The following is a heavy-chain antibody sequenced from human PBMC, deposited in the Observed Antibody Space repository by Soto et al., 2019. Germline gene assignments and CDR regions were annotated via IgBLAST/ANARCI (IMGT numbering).Heavy chain of an antibody. V-gene: IGHV4-59*08. J-gene: IGHJ4*02. D-gene: IGHD6-19*01. Sequence: SETLSLTCTVSGGSITFYHWSWIRQPPGKGLEWVGYINYSGSTNYNPSLKSRVTKSVDTPKSQFSLNLTSVTAADTAVYYCARHLDYSSGFSMAYWGQGTLVT. CDR3: ARHLDYSSGFSMAY. CDR2: INYSGST. CDR1: GGSITFYH.